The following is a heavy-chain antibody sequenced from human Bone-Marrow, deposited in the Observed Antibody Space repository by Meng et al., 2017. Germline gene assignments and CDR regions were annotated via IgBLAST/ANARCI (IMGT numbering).Heavy chain of an antibody. CDR1: GGSISSYY. Sequence: QVQLQESGPGLVKPSETLSLSCSVSGGSISSYYWSWIRQPPGKGLEWIAYIHSSGSTNYNPSLKSRVTMSVDTSKNQFSLNMRSVTAADTAVYYCARHPSWGTGSIHFWGQGTLVTVSS. J-gene: IGHJ4*02. CDR2: IHSSGST. CDR3: ARHPSWGTGSIHF. D-gene: IGHD1-1*01. V-gene: IGHV4-59*08.